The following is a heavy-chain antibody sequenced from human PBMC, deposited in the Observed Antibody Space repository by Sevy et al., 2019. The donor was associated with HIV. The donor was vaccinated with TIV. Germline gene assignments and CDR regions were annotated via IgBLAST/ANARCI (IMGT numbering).Heavy chain of an antibody. V-gene: IGHV3-53*01. CDR1: GFTVSRNY. Sequence: GGSLRLSCAASGFTVSRNYMSWVRQAPGKGLEWVSVIYSGGSTYYADSVKGRFTISRDNSKNTLYLQMNSLRAEDTAVYYCARDSGLCGGDCYSYWGQGTLVTVSS. CDR2: IYSGGST. D-gene: IGHD2-21*02. J-gene: IGHJ4*02. CDR3: ARDSGLCGGDCYSY.